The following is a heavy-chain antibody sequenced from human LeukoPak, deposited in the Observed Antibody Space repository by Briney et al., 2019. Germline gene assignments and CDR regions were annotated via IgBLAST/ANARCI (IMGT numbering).Heavy chain of an antibody. CDR1: GGTFSSYA. D-gene: IGHD1-26*01. V-gene: IGHV1-69*10. Sequence: SVKVSCKASGGTFSSYAISWVRQAPGQGLEWMGWIIPILGIANYAQKFQGRVTITADKSTSTAYMELSSLRSEDAAVYYCARAFLVGAIGIWFDPWGQGTLVTVSS. CDR3: ARAFLVGAIGIWFDP. CDR2: IIPILGIA. J-gene: IGHJ5*02.